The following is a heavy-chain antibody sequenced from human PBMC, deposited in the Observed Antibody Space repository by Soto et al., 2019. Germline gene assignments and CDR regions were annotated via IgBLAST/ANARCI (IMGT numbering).Heavy chain of an antibody. CDR1: GFTFSSYS. V-gene: IGHV3-21*01. J-gene: IGHJ5*02. CDR3: AKDRRYDSSGYYETRWFDP. CDR2: ITSSSSYI. D-gene: IGHD3-22*01. Sequence: PGGSLRLCCAASGFTFSSYSMNGVRQAPGKGLEWVSSITSSSSYIYYVDSVKGRFTISRDNSKNTLYLQMNSLRAEDTAVYYCAKDRRYDSSGYYETRWFDPWGQGTLVTVSS.